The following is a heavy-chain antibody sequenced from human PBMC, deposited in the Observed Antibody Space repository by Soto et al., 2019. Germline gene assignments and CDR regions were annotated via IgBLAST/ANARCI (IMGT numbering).Heavy chain of an antibody. D-gene: IGHD3-3*01. J-gene: IGHJ4*02. Sequence: GESLKISCKASGYTFTSSWIAWVRQMPEKGLEWMGIIYPGDSHTTYSPSFQGQVTVSADKSISSAYLQWSSLRASDTAMYYCARGGVSTRTFDYWGQGTPVTVSS. CDR2: IYPGDSHT. CDR3: ARGGVSTRTFDY. V-gene: IGHV5-51*01. CDR1: GYTFTSSW.